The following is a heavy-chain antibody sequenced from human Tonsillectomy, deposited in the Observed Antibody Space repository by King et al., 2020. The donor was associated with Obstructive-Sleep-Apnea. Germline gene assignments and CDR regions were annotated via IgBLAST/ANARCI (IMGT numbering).Heavy chain of an antibody. Sequence: VQLVESGGGVVQPGRSLRLSCAASGFTFSTYGMHWVRQAPGKGLEGVAVIWYDGSNKHYADSVKGRFTISRDNSKNTLYLQMNSLRAEDTAVYYCARRSATMVRGTDYYGMDVWGQGTTVTVSS. V-gene: IGHV3-33*01. CDR2: IWYDGSNK. CDR3: ARRSATMVRGTDYYGMDV. J-gene: IGHJ6*02. D-gene: IGHD3-10*01. CDR1: GFTFSTYG.